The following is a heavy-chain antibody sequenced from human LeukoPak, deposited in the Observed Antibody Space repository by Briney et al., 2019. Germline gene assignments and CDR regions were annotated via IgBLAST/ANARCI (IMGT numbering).Heavy chain of an antibody. D-gene: IGHD3-22*01. CDR2: ISGSGGST. CDR1: GFTFSSYA. Sequence: GGSLRLSCAASGFTFSSYAMSWVRQAPGKGLEWVSAISGSGGSTYYADSVKGRFTISRDNSKNTLYLQMNSLRAEDTAVYYCAKGAYYYDSSGYSYSDYWGQGTLVTVSS. V-gene: IGHV3-23*01. J-gene: IGHJ4*02. CDR3: AKGAYYYDSSGYSYSDY.